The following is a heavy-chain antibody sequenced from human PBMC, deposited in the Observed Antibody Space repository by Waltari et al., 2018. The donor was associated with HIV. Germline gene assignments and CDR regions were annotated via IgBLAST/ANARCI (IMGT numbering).Heavy chain of an antibody. V-gene: IGHV4-34*01. D-gene: IGHD3-16*01. J-gene: IGHJ5*02. CDR3: ARAWARWYNWFDP. CDR2: INHSGST. CDR1: GGSFSGYY. Sequence: QVQLQQWGAGLLKPSETLSLTCAVYGGSFSGYYWSWIRQPPGKGLEWIGEINHSGSTNSNPSRKSRVTISVDTSKNQFSLKLSSVTAADTAVYYCARAWARWYNWFDPWGQGTLVTVSS.